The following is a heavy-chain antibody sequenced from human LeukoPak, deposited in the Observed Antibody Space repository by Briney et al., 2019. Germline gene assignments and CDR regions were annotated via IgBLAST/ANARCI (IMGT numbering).Heavy chain of an antibody. J-gene: IGHJ3*02. CDR3: AKPQQYKPPFYRPTDNDAFDI. D-gene: IGHD1-1*01. CDR1: GFTFSSYS. Sequence: PGGSLRLSCAASGFTFSSYSMNWVRQAPGKGLEWVSAISGSGGSTYYADSVKGRFTISRDNSKNTLYLQMNSLRAEDTAVYYCAKPQQYKPPFYRPTDNDAFDIWGQGTMVTVSS. V-gene: IGHV3-23*01. CDR2: ISGSGGST.